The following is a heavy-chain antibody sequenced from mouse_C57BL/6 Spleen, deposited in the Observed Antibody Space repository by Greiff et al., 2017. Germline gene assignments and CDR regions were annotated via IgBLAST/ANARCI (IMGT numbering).Heavy chain of an antibody. V-gene: IGHV1-85*01. CDR3: ARRPLSYYFDY. J-gene: IGHJ2*01. CDR2: IYPRDGST. CDR1: GYTFTSYD. Sequence: QVHVKQSGPELVKPGASVKLSCKASGYTFTSYDINWVKQRPGQGLEWIGWIYPRDGSTKYNEKFKGKATLTVDTSSSTAYMELYSLTSVDSAVYFCARRPLSYYFDYWGQGTTLTVSS.